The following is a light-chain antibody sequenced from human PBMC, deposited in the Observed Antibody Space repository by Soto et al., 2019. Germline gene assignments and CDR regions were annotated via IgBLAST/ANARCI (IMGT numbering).Light chain of an antibody. CDR1: SNDVGNYKY. V-gene: IGLV2-14*03. CDR2: DVT. CDR3: SSYTSSSTYV. J-gene: IGLJ1*01. Sequence: QSALTQPRSVSGSPGESVTTSCTGTSNDVGNYKYVSWYQQYPGKAPKLVIFDVTERPSGVSNRFSGSKSGNTASLAISGLQAEDEADYYCSSYTSSSTYVFGTGTKVTVL.